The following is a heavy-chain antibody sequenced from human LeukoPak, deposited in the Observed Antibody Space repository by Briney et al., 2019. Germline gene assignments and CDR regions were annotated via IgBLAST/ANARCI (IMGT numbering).Heavy chain of an antibody. CDR3: ARGKGWFAP. Sequence: MRGESLKISCKGSGYSFTGYWIGWVRQMPGKGLEWMGIIYPGDSDTRYSPSFQAQVTISADRSISAAYLQWSSLKASDTAMYYCARGKGWFAPWGQGTLVTVSS. V-gene: IGHV5-51*01. CDR1: GYSFTGYW. J-gene: IGHJ5*02. CDR2: IYPGDSDT.